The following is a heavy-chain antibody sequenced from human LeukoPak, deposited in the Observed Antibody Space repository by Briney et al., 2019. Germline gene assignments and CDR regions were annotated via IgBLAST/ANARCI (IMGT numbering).Heavy chain of an antibody. CDR1: GYSCSVYY. Sequence: ASVKVSCKASGYSCSVYYMHCVRQAPGQGLEWMGWINPNSGGTNYAQKFLGRVTMTRDTSISTAYMELSRLRSDDTAVYYCASLYGDYVASDYWGQGTLVTVSS. J-gene: IGHJ4*02. CDR2: INPNSGGT. CDR3: ASLYGDYVASDY. V-gene: IGHV1-2*02. D-gene: IGHD4-17*01.